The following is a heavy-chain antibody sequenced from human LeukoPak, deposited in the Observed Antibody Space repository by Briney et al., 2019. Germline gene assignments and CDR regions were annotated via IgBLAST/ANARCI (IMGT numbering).Heavy chain of an antibody. V-gene: IGHV4-59*01. Sequence: SETLSLTCTVSGDSIINYYGSWMRQPPGKGLEWIGYVYYSGATRYNPSLRSRVTISLDTSNNQFSLTLTSMTAAATAVYYCGRILPSRTIDHWGQGTLVTVSS. CDR3: GRILPSRTIDH. J-gene: IGHJ4*02. D-gene: IGHD1-7*01. CDR2: VYYSGAT. CDR1: GDSIINYY.